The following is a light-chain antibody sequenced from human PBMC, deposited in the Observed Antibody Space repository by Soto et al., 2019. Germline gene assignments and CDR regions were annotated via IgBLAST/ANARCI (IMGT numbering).Light chain of an antibody. CDR3: GTWDSSLNAL. Sequence: QSVLTQPPSMSAAPGQKVTISCSGSSSNIGNNYVSWYQQLPGTAPKLLIYDNNKRPSGIPDRFSGFKAGTSATLSITGLQTGDEADYYCGTWDSSLNALFGGGTKLTVL. CDR2: DNN. J-gene: IGLJ3*02. V-gene: IGLV1-51*01. CDR1: SSNIGNNY.